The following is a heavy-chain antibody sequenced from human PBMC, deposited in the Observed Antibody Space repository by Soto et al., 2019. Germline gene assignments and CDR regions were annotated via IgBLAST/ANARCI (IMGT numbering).Heavy chain of an antibody. CDR1: GFIFGDYA. CDR2: IRSKAYGGTT. Sequence: PGGSLILSCTASGFIFGDYAMSWFRQAPGKGLEWVGFIRSKAYGGTTEYAASVKGRFTISRDDSKSIAYLQMNSLKTEDTAVYYCTSRSPDIVVVPAAIEGYYYGMDVWGQGTTVTVSS. J-gene: IGHJ6*02. D-gene: IGHD2-2*01. V-gene: IGHV3-49*03. CDR3: TSRSPDIVVVPAAIEGYYYGMDV.